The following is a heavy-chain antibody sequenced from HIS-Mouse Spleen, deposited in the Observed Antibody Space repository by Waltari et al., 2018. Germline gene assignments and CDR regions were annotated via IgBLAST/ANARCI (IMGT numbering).Heavy chain of an antibody. J-gene: IGHJ4*02. V-gene: IGHV3-53*01. CDR1: GFTVSSNY. D-gene: IGHD6-13*01. CDR2: IYSGGST. CDR3: AGGVGSSWYYFDY. Sequence: EVQLVESGGGLIQPGGSLRLSCAASGFTVSSNYLSWVRQAPGKGLEWVSVIYSGGSTYYADSVKGRFTISRDNSKNTLYLQMNSLRAEDTAVYYCAGGVGSSWYYFDYWGQGTLVTVSS.